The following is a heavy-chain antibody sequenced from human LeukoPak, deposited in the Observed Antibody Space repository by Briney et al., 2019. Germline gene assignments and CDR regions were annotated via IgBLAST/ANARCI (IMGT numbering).Heavy chain of an antibody. D-gene: IGHD2-2*01. CDR3: ASTRKKAYYYYYYMDV. V-gene: IGHV4-39*01. CDR1: GGSFSSSSYY. Sequence: SETLSLTCTVSGGSFSSSSYYWGWIRQPPGKGLEWIGSIYYSGSTYYNPSLKSRVTISVDTSKNQFSLKLSSVTAADTAVYYCASTRKKAYYYYYYMDVWGKGTTVTVSS. J-gene: IGHJ6*03. CDR2: IYYSGST.